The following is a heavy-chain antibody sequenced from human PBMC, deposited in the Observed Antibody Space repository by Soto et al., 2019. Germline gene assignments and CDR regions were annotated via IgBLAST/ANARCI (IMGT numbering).Heavy chain of an antibody. J-gene: IGHJ4*01. CDR1: GFTFSNAW. V-gene: IGHV3-15*07. D-gene: IGHD3-22*01. CDR3: TTDSYITSIIVRFDY. CDR2: VKSKNDGGTT. Sequence: GGSLRLSCAASGFTFSNAWINWVGQAPGKGLEWVGRVKSKNDGGTTDFAAPVKGRFAISRDDSKNMVYLEMNSLQTEDTAIYYCTTDSYITSIIVRFDYWGHGTLVTASS.